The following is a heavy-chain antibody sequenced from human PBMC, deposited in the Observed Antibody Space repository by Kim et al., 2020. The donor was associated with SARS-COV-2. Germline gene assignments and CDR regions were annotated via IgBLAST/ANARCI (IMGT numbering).Heavy chain of an antibody. CDR2: ISSSSSYI. V-gene: IGHV3-21*01. J-gene: IGHJ6*02. D-gene: IGHD3-3*01. CDR3: ARDPPLIRFLEVDYYYGMDV. CDR1: GFTFSSYS. Sequence: GGSLRLSCAASGFTFSSYSMNWVRQAPGKGLEWVSSISSSSSYIYYADSVKGRFTISRDNAKNSLYLQMNSLRAEDTAVYYCARDPPLIRFLEVDYYYGMDVWGQGTTVTVSS.